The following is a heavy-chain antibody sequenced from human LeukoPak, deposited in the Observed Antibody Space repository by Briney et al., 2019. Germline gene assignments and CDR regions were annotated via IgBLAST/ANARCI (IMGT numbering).Heavy chain of an antibody. V-gene: IGHV3-33*06. CDR2: IWYDGSNK. CDR3: AKDRGLGILDY. D-gene: IGHD7-27*01. Sequence: GGSLRLSCAASGFTFSNYGMHWVRQAPGKGLEWVAVIWYDGSNKYYTDSVKGRFTISRDNSKNTLYLQMNSLRAEDTAVYYCAKDRGLGILDYWGQGTQVTVSS. J-gene: IGHJ4*02. CDR1: GFTFSNYG.